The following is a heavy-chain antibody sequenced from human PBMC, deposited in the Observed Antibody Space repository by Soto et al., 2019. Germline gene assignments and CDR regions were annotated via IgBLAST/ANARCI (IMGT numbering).Heavy chain of an antibody. V-gene: IGHV1-18*01. CDR3: ARGRYGDY. J-gene: IGHJ4*02. Sequence: QVHLVQSGAEVKKPGASVKVSCQGSGYAFTTYGITWVRQAPGQGLEGMGWISAHNGNTNYAQKLQGRVTVTRETSTSTAYMELRRLRYDDTAVYYCARGRYGDYWGQGALVTVSS. CDR2: ISAHNGNT. CDR1: GYAFTTYG. D-gene: IGHD1-1*01.